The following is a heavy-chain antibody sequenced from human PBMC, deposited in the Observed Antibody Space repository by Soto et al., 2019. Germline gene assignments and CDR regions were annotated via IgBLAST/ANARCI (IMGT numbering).Heavy chain of an antibody. CDR2: IYYSATT. J-gene: IGHJ3*02. CDR3: ARDFGAAAEYDAFDI. Sequence: SETLSLTCTVSGGSISRSSFYWGWIRQPPGKGLEWIGVIYYSATTYYNPSLKSRVTISVDTARNQISLKLTSVTAADTAVYYCARDFGAAAEYDAFDIWGQGTMVTVSS. D-gene: IGHD6-13*01. V-gene: IGHV4-39*02. CDR1: GGSISRSSFY.